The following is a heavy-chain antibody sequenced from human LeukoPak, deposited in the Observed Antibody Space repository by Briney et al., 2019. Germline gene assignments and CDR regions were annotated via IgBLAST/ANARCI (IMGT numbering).Heavy chain of an antibody. J-gene: IGHJ6*03. CDR3: ARESFVVTMVRYYYMDV. D-gene: IGHD3-10*01. CDR2: IKQDGSEE. Sequence: GGSLRLSCAASGFTFSSYWMSWVRQAPGKGLEWVANIKQDGSEEYYVDSVKGRFTISRDNDKNSLYLEMNSLRAEDTAVYYCARESFVVTMVRYYYMDVWGKGTTVTVSS. V-gene: IGHV3-7*01. CDR1: GFTFSSYW.